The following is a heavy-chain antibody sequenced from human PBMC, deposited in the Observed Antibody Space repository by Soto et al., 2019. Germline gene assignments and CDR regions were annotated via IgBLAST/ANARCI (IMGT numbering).Heavy chain of an antibody. CDR2: MYNTGST. D-gene: IGHD1-26*01. V-gene: IGHV4-59*01. Sequence: TSETLSLTCSVSGDSISSFYWSWIRQPPGKGLEWIGYMYNTGSTIYNPSLKSRVTISVDTSKNQFSLKLNSVTAADTAVYYCATVRPPGYSYGPYDYWGQGTLVTVSS. CDR1: GDSISSFY. CDR3: ATVRPPGYSYGPYDY. J-gene: IGHJ4*02.